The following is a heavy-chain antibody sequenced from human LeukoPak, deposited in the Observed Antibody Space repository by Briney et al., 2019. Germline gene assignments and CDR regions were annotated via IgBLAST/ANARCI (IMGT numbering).Heavy chain of an antibody. CDR1: GFTFSTYG. CDR3: ARGALRLGSTTYFDY. Sequence: GRSLRLSCAASGFTFSTYGMHWVRQAPGKGLEWVAVVWYDGSNKYYADSVKGRVTISRDNSKNTLYLQMNSLRADDTAVYYCARGALRLGSTTYFDYWGQGTLVTVCS. CDR2: VWYDGSNK. J-gene: IGHJ4*02. V-gene: IGHV3-33*01. D-gene: IGHD2/OR15-2a*01.